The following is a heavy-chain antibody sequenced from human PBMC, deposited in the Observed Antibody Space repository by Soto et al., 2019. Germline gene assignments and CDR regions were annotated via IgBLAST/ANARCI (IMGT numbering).Heavy chain of an antibody. D-gene: IGHD5-18*01. CDR1: AYTFSSYS. J-gene: IGHJ6*01. V-gene: IGHV1-69*13. Sequence: SVKVSCKAYAYTFSSYSISCVRHAPGQGLEWMGGIIPIFGTANYAQKFQGRVTITADESTSTAYMELSSLRSEDTAVYYCAGGYSYGYNYGMDVWGQGTTVTGSS. CDR3: AGGYSYGYNYGMDV. CDR2: IIPIFGTA.